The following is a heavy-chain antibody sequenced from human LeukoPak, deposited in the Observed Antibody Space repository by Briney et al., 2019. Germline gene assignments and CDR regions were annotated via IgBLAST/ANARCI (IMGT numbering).Heavy chain of an antibody. Sequence: SQTLSLTCTVSGGSISSDDYYWSWIRQPPGKGLEWIGYIYYSGSAYYNPSLKSRVTISVDTSKNQFSLKLSSVTAADTAVYYCARARRAGSSNAFDIWGQGTMVTVSS. CDR2: IYYSGSA. CDR1: GGSISSDDYY. D-gene: IGHD1-1*01. CDR3: ARARRAGSSNAFDI. J-gene: IGHJ3*02. V-gene: IGHV4-30-4*01.